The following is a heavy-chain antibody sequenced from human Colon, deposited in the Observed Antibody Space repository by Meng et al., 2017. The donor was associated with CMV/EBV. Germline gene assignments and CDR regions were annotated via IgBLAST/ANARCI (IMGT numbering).Heavy chain of an antibody. Sequence: GESLKISCGASGFTFSAYEFDWVRQAPGKGLEWLAHINFGASNIYYADSIKGRFTISRDDAKSSLYLDMSSLRADDTAVYYCARELPATWEPFDYWGRGTLVTVSS. J-gene: IGHJ4*02. V-gene: IGHV3-48*03. CDR1: GFTFSAYE. CDR3: ARELPATWEPFDY. CDR2: INFGASNI. D-gene: IGHD1-26*01.